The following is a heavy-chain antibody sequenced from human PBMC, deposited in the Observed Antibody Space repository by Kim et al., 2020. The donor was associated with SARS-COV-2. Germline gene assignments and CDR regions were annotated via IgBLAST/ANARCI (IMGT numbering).Heavy chain of an antibody. CDR2: MNPNSGNT. D-gene: IGHD3-9*01. CDR1: GYTFTSYD. CDR3: AAATHYDILTGYYRGLRY. J-gene: IGHJ4*02. Sequence: ASVKVSCKASGYTFTSYDINWVRQATGQGLEWMGWMNPNSGNTGYAQKFQGRVTMTRNTSISTAYMELSSLRSEDTAVYYCAAATHYDILTGYYRGLRYWGQGTLVTVSS. V-gene: IGHV1-8*01.